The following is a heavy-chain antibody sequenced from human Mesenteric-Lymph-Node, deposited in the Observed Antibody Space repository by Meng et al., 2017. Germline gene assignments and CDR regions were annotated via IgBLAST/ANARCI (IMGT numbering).Heavy chain of an antibody. Sequence: QEQLRQLGAGLVEPSGTLSLPCAVYGGSFTAYYWTLIRQAPGKGPEWIGEVTHSGSTTYNPSLASRVSISVDKPKKQFSLTLNSVTAADTAVYYCAKGRANYFGSKHNYFDSWGQGTLVTVSS. CDR1: GGSFTAYY. V-gene: IGHV4-34*01. CDR3: AKGRANYFGSKHNYFDS. J-gene: IGHJ5*01. CDR2: VTHSGST. D-gene: IGHD3-10*01.